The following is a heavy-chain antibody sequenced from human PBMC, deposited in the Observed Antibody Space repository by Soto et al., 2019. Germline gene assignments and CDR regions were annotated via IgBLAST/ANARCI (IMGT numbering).Heavy chain of an antibody. CDR1: GGSISSYY. CDR2: IYYSGST. J-gene: IGHJ1*01. D-gene: IGHD4-17*01. Sequence: QVQLQESGPGLVKPSETLSLTCTVSGGSISSYYWSWIRQPPGKGLEWIGYIYYSGSTNYNPSLTSRVTISVDTSKNQFPLKLSSVTAADTAVYYCARATYGVTGDFQHWGQGTLVTVSS. V-gene: IGHV4-59*01. CDR3: ARATYGVTGDFQH.